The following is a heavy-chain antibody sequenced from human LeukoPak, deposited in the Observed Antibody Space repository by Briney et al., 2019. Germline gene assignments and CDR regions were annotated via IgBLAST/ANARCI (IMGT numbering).Heavy chain of an antibody. Sequence: SETLSLTCAVSGGSIGSSPYYCVWIRQPPGKGLEWIGSFYYTGSTHYNPSLKSRVTVSGDTSKNQFSVNLVSVTAADTAVYYCARAKVQEDSLDYWGQGTLVTVSS. V-gene: IGHV4-39*01. CDR3: ARAKVQEDSLDY. J-gene: IGHJ4*02. D-gene: IGHD1-1*01. CDR2: FYYTGST. CDR1: GGSIGSSPYY.